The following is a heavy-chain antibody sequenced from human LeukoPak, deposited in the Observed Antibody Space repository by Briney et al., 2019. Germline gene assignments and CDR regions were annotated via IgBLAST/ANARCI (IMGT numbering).Heavy chain of an antibody. D-gene: IGHD4-17*01. CDR1: GYSFTSYW. CDR2: IYPGDSDT. V-gene: IGHV5-51*01. CDR3: AKDSYGDYEGYYFDY. Sequence: GESLKISCKGSGYSFTSYWIGWVRQMPGKGLEWMGIIYPGDSDTRYSPSFQGQVTISADKSISTAYLQWSSLKASDTAMYYCAKDSYGDYEGYYFDYWGQGTLVTVSS. J-gene: IGHJ4*02.